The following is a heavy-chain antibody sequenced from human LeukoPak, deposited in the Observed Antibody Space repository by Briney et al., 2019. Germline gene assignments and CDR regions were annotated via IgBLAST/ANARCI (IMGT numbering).Heavy chain of an antibody. D-gene: IGHD4-17*01. V-gene: IGHV3-21*01. CDR2: ISSSSTYL. CDR1: GFTFSSYS. J-gene: IGHJ4*02. CDR3: VRDRDYGDYPSSRRF. Sequence: PRGSLRLSCAASGFTFSSYSMNWVRQAPGKGLEWVSSISSSSTYLYYPDSLKGRFTISRDNAKNSLYLQMNSLRVEDTAVYYCVRDRDYGDYPSSRRFWGQGTLVTVSS.